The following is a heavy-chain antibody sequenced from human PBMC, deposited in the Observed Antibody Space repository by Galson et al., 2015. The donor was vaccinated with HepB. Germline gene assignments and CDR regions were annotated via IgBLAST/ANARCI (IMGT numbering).Heavy chain of an antibody. CDR3: ASSLGYCTGGVCP. CDR2: MNPNSGNT. V-gene: IGHV1-8*01. Sequence: SVKVSCKASGYTFTSYDINWVRQATGQGLEWMGWMNPNSGNTGYAQKFQGRVTMTRNTSISTAYMELSSLRSEDTAVYYCASSLGYCTGGVCPWGQGTLVTVSS. J-gene: IGHJ4*02. D-gene: IGHD2-8*02. CDR1: GYTFTSYD.